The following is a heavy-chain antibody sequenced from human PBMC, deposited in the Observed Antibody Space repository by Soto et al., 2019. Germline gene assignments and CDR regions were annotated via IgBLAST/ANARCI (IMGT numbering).Heavy chain of an antibody. D-gene: IGHD5-18*01. CDR1: GGSISSGSYY. CDR2: IYHSGST. CDR3: ARPGYSYGLFAFDI. Sequence: SETLSLTSTVSGGSISSGSYYWSWIRQHPGKGLEWIGYIYHSGSTYYDPSLKSRVTISVDTSKNQFSLKLSSVTAADTAVYYCARPGYSYGLFAFDIWGQGTMVT. J-gene: IGHJ3*02. V-gene: IGHV4-39*01.